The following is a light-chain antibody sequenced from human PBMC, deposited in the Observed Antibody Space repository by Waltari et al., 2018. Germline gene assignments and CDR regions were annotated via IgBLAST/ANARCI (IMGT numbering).Light chain of an antibody. Sequence: QTVLTQPPSVSAAPGHKVTIPCSGSTSNIEKNYGSWYQQFPATAPKLLIFDNSQRPSGIPDRFSASKSGTSATLTITGLQTGDEADYYCATWDSRLSGVLFGGGTKLTVL. CDR3: ATWDSRLSGVL. V-gene: IGLV1-51*01. J-gene: IGLJ2*01. CDR2: DNS. CDR1: TSNIEKNY.